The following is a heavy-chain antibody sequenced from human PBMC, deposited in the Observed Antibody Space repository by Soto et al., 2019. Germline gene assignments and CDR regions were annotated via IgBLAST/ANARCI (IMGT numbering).Heavy chain of an antibody. D-gene: IGHD2-2*01. V-gene: IGHV3-33*01. CDR2: IWYDGSNK. J-gene: IGHJ6*03. CDR3: ARDRADIVVVPAARSYYMDV. CDR1: GFTFSSYG. Sequence: QVQLVESGGGVVQPGRSLRLSCAASGFTFSSYGMHWVRQAPGKGLEWVAVIWYDGSNKYYADSVKGRFTISRDNSKNTLYLQMNSLSGEDTAVYYCARDRADIVVVPAARSYYMDVWGKGTTVTVSS.